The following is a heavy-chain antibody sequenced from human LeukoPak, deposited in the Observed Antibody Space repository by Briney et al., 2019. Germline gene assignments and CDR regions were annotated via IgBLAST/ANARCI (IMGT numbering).Heavy chain of an antibody. D-gene: IGHD1-1*01. J-gene: IGHJ4*02. CDR1: GGSISSSSYY. V-gene: IGHV4-39*07. CDR3: ARGTLDPFDY. CDR2: IYYSGST. Sequence: SETLSLTCTVSGGSISSSSYYWGWIRQPPGKGLEWIGSIYYSGSTYYNPSLKSRVTISVDTSKNQFSLKLSSVTAADTAVYYCARGTLDPFDYWGQGSLVTVSS.